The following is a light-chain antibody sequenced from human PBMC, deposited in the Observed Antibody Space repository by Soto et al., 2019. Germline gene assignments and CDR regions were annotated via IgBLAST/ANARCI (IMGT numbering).Light chain of an antibody. CDR3: QQLNTYPA. CDR1: QGIGSY. CDR2: GAS. J-gene: IGKJ4*01. Sequence: DLPLTQSPSFLSASIGDRVTITCRASQGIGSYLGWYQQAPGKAPKLLIYGASTLQSGVPSRFSGSGSGTEFALTICSLQPDDVATYFCQQLNTYPAFGGGTKVE. V-gene: IGKV1-9*01.